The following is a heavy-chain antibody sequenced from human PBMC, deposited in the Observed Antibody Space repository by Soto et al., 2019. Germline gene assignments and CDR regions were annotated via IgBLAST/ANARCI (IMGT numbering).Heavy chain of an antibody. CDR3: AREIGYCSGGSCDDNWFDP. D-gene: IGHD2-15*01. J-gene: IGHJ5*02. CDR2: IYYSGST. Sequence: PSETLSLTCTVSGGSISSGGYYWSWIRQHPGKGLEWIGYIYYSGSTYYNPSLKSRVTISVDTSKNQFSLKLSSVTAADTAVYYCAREIGYCSGGSCDDNWFDPWGQGTLVTVSS. V-gene: IGHV4-31*03. CDR1: GGSISSGGYY.